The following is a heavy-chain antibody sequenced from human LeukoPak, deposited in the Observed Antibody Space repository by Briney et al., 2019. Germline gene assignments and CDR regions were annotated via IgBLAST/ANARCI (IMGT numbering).Heavy chain of an antibody. J-gene: IGHJ4*02. Sequence: GGSLRLSCAASGFTFSSYGMHWVRQAPGKGLEWVAVISYDGSNKYYADSVKGRFTISRDNSKNTLYLQMNSLRAEDTAVYYCSKVLSGYFDYWGQGTLVTVSS. V-gene: IGHV3-30*18. CDR3: SKVLSGYFDY. CDR1: GFTFSSYG. D-gene: IGHD1-26*01. CDR2: ISYDGSNK.